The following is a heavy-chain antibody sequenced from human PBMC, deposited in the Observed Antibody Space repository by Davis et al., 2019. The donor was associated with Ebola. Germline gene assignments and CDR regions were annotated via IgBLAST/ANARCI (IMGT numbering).Heavy chain of an antibody. Sequence: PGGSLRLSCSVSGASVNGQSSYWTWIRQPPGKGLEWIGYYSYTGSTFYNPSLRSRVSMSVDSSRNLFSLKLESVTAADTAVYFCARKYYLDAFDIWGPGTTVIVSS. V-gene: IGHV4-61*03. CDR1: GASVNGQSSY. D-gene: IGHD3-10*01. J-gene: IGHJ3*02. CDR2: YSYTGST. CDR3: ARKYYLDAFDI.